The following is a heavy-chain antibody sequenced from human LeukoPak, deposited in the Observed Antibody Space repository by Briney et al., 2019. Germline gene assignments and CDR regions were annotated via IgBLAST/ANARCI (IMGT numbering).Heavy chain of an antibody. CDR3: ARHYGP. CDR2: VYYGRTT. Sequence: SETLSLTCTVSAASISSSSHHWGWIRQSPGKGLEWIGSVYYGRTTYYNPSLKSRVTISVDTSRNQFSLNLSSVTAADTAVYYCARHYGPWGQGTLVAVSS. CDR1: AASISSSSHH. J-gene: IGHJ5*02. V-gene: IGHV4-39*01. D-gene: IGHD4-17*01.